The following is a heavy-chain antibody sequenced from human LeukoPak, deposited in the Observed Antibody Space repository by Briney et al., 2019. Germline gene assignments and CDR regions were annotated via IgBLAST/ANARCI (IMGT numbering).Heavy chain of an antibody. CDR2: IYYSGST. Sequence: SETLSLTCTVSGGSVSSGSYYWSWIRQPPGKGLEWIGYIYYSGSTNYNPSLKSRVTISVDTSKNQFSLKLSSVTAADTAVYYCARLRFLEWLSPALDYWGQGTLVTVSS. CDR3: ARLRFLEWLSPALDY. D-gene: IGHD3-3*01. V-gene: IGHV4-61*01. CDR1: GGSVSSGSYY. J-gene: IGHJ4*02.